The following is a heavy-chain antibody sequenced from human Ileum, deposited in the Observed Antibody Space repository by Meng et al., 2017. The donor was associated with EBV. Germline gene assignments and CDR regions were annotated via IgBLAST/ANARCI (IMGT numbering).Heavy chain of an antibody. CDR1: GGFFSGYY. D-gene: IGHD3-22*01. J-gene: IGHJ5*02. V-gene: IGHV4-34*02. CDR3: AREARSSGYHPGIGP. Sequence: QVHLKQWGAGLLKPSETLSLTCAVYGGFFSGYYWSWIRQSPGKGLEWIGEINHSGSTNYNPSLKSRVTISVDTSKNQFSLKLTSVTAADTAVYYCAREARSSGYHPGIGPWGQGTLVTVSS. CDR2: INHSGST.